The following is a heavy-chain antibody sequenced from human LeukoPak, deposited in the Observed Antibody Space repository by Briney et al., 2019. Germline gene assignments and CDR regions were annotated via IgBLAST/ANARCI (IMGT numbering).Heavy chain of an antibody. V-gene: IGHV4-34*01. J-gene: IGHJ4*02. CDR1: GGSFSGYY. CDR2: INHSGST. D-gene: IGHD5-24*01. Sequence: SETLSLTCAVYGGSFSGYYWSWIRQPPGKGLEWIGEINHSGSTNYNPSLKSRVTISVDTSKNQFSLKLSSVTAADTAVYYCAVEMATIRSFSYWGQGTLVTVSS. CDR3: AVEMATIRSFSY.